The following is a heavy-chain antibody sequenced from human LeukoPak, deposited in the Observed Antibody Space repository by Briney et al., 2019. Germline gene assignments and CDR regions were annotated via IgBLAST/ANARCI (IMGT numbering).Heavy chain of an antibody. D-gene: IGHD3-16*01. J-gene: IGHJ4*02. V-gene: IGHV1-69*05. CDR2: ILPIFCQA. CDR1: GGTFSSYA. Sequence: GASVKVSYKSSGGTFSSYAIRWVRQAPGQALEWMGGILPIFCQANYTQKLQGSVTIPTHDHTPTPYIALTSLRSEDTAVYYCAREGGGVFDYWGQGTLVTVSA. CDR3: AREGGGVFDY.